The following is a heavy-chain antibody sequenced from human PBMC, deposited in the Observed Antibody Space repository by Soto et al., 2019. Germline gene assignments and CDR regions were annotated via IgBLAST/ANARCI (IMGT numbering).Heavy chain of an antibody. CDR1: GFTLRSHT. Sequence: EVQLVESGGGLGKPGESLRLSCAASGFTLRSHTMNWVRQAPGKGLEWVSSISSDSSYKYYTGSVKGRFTVSRDNAKNSMYRQMDSLRAEDTAVYYCARGSCIRSSWYIGGFYSYGMDVWGQGATVTVSS. CDR3: ARGSCIRSSWYIGGFYSYGMDV. V-gene: IGHV3-21*01. D-gene: IGHD6-13*01. J-gene: IGHJ6*02. CDR2: ISSDSSYK.